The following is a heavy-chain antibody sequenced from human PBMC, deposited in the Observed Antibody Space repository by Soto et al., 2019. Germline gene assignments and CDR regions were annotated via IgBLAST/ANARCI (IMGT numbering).Heavy chain of an antibody. J-gene: IGHJ4*02. D-gene: IGHD2-21*02. CDR3: AREVVTETTWGSFDS. CDR2: IIPFFGTP. CDR1: GGGTLSNDG. Sequence: QVHLVQSGADVRKSGSSVRVSCTASGGGTLSNDGISWVRQAPGQGLEWLGRIIPFFGTPDYSQSFQGRLTITADASTGTVYMDLRSLKSDDTAVYYRAREVVTETTWGSFDSWGQGTLVTVSS. V-gene: IGHV1-69*01.